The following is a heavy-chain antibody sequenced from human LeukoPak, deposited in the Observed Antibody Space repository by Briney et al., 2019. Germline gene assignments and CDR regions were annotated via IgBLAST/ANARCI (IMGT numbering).Heavy chain of an antibody. CDR3: ARPWRPLTVTYFDY. CDR2: IKQDGSEK. Sequence: GGSLRLSCAASGFTFSSYWMSWVRQAPGKGLEWVASIKQDGSEKYYVDSVKGRFTISRDNAKNSLYLQMNSLRAEDTAVYYCARPWRPLTVTYFDYWGQGTLVTVSS. J-gene: IGHJ4*02. D-gene: IGHD4-17*01. CDR1: GFTFSSYW. V-gene: IGHV3-7*03.